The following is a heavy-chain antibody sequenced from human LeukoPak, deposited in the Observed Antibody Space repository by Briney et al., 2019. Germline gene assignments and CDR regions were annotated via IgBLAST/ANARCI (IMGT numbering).Heavy chain of an antibody. CDR2: IYYSGST. J-gene: IGHJ4*02. V-gene: IGHV4-59*08. CDR1: GGSISSYY. CDR3: ARSAAMAADYFDY. Sequence: SETLSLTCTVSGGSISSYYWSWIRQPPGKGLEWIGYIYYSGSTNYNPSLKSRVTISVDTSKNRFSLKLSSVTAADTAVYCCARSAAMAADYFDYWGQGTLVTVSS. D-gene: IGHD5-18*01.